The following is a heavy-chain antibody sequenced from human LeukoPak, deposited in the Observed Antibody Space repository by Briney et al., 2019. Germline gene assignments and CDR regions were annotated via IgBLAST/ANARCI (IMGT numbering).Heavy chain of an antibody. CDR2: INHSGST. Sequence: SETLSLTRAVYGGSFSGYYWGWIRQPPGKGLEWIGEINHSGSTNYNPSLKSRVTISVDASKNQFSLKLSSVTAADTAVYYCARVAGLLRYFDWLSYFDYWGQGTLVTVSS. J-gene: IGHJ4*02. V-gene: IGHV4-34*01. CDR3: ARVAGLLRYFDWLSYFDY. D-gene: IGHD3-9*01. CDR1: GGSFSGYY.